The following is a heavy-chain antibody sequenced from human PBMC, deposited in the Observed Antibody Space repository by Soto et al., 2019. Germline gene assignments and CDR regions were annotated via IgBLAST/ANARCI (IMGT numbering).Heavy chain of an antibody. J-gene: IGHJ6*03. V-gene: IGHV3-15*01. CDR1: GLTFSNAL. Sequence: GGSLRLSCAASGLTFSNALMSWVRQAPGKGLEWVGRIKSKTDGGTTDYAAPVKGRFTISRDDSKNTLYLQMNSLKTEDTAVYYCTTPPEVIVVVPAAMYNYYYYMDVWGKGTTVTVSS. CDR3: TTPPEVIVVVPAAMYNYYYYMDV. CDR2: IKSKTDGGTT. D-gene: IGHD2-2*01.